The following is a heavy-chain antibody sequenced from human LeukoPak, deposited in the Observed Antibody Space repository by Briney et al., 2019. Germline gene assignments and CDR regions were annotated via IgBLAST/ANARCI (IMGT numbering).Heavy chain of an antibody. CDR2: IYYSGST. D-gene: IGHD1-26*01. Sequence: AETLSLTCTVSGVSISSYDWSWIRQPPGKGLECIWYIYYSGSTNYNAALKKRVTKSVDTSKKQFSRKLTSVTAADTAVYYCERHRPLVGAVYDYWGQGTLVTVSS. J-gene: IGHJ4*02. V-gene: IGHV4-59*01. CDR1: GVSISSYD. CDR3: ERHRPLVGAVYDY.